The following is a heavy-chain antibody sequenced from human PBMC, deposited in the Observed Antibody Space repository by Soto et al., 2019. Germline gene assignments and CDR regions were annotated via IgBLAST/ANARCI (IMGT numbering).Heavy chain of an antibody. J-gene: IGHJ6*02. V-gene: IGHV1-69*13. Sequence: GASVKVSCKASGGTFSSYAISWVRQAPGQGLEWMGGIIPIFGTANYAQKFQGRVTITADESTSTAYMELSSLRSEDTAVYYCARELGTTPASAMDVWGQGTTVTVSS. CDR2: IIPIFGTA. CDR3: ARELGTTPASAMDV. CDR1: GGTFSSYA. D-gene: IGHD1-7*01.